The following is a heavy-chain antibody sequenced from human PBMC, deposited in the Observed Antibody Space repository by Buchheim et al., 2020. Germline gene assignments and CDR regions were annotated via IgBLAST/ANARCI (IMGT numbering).Heavy chain of an antibody. CDR3: ARTKSIASVGMGWFDP. Sequence: QVQLQESGPGLVKPSGTLSLTCAVSGGSISSSNWWSWVRQPPGKGLEWIGYVHDSGSTNYNPSLKSRVTMSIDTSDKEFSLTLSSVTAADTAVYYCARTKSIASVGMGWFDPWGQG. CDR1: GGSISSSNW. D-gene: IGHD6-13*01. CDR2: VHDSGST. J-gene: IGHJ5*02. V-gene: IGHV4-4*02.